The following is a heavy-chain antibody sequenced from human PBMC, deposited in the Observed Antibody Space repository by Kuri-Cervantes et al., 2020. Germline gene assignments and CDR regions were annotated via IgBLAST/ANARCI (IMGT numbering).Heavy chain of an antibody. CDR3: ARNGVQWQRTWFDP. Sequence: SQTLSLTCAVYGGSFSGYYWSWIRQPPGKGLEWIGGFYLSGSTYNNPSLRSRVTISSDTSKNQFSLKLRSVTAADTAVYYCARNGVQWQRTWFDPWGQGTLVTVSS. CDR2: FYLSGST. D-gene: IGHD1-26*01. V-gene: IGHV4-34*01. CDR1: GGSFSGYY. J-gene: IGHJ5*02.